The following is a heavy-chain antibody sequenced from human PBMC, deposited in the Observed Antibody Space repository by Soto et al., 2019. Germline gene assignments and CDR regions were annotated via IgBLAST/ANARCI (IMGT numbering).Heavy chain of an antibody. J-gene: IGHJ4*02. D-gene: IGHD3-22*01. Sequence: PGGSLRLACAASGFTFSSYAMSWVRQAPGKGLEWVSAISGSGGSTYYADSVKGRFTISRDNSKNTLYLQMNSLRAEDTAVYYCEKDRTYYYDSSGLDYWGQGTLVTVSS. CDR1: GFTFSSYA. CDR3: EKDRTYYYDSSGLDY. V-gene: IGHV3-23*01. CDR2: ISGSGGST.